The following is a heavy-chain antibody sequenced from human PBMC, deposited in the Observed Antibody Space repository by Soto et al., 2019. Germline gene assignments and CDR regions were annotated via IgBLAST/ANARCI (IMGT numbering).Heavy chain of an antibody. Sequence: KTSETLSLTCTVTGGAISGYYWTWIRQAAGKRLECIGRVFSSGTTNYNPSLKSRVTMSVDTSKNQLSLKLTSVTAADTAVYYCARVGDSGYYWYFDYWGQGALVTVSS. D-gene: IGHD3-22*01. CDR2: VFSSGTT. CDR3: ARVGDSGYYWYFDY. J-gene: IGHJ4*02. CDR1: GGAISGYY. V-gene: IGHV4-4*07.